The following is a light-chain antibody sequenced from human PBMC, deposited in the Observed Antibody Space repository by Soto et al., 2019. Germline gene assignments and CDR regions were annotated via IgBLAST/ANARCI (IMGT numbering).Light chain of an antibody. J-gene: IGLJ2*01. Sequence: QSVLTQPPSASGTPGQWVTMSCSGSSSNIGSNTVNWYQQLPGTAPKLLIYRNNQRPSGVPDRFSGSKSGTSASLAISGLRSEDEADYYCAAWDDSLDGLVVFGGGTKLTVL. CDR3: AAWDDSLDGLVV. CDR1: SSNIGSNT. V-gene: IGLV1-44*01. CDR2: RNN.